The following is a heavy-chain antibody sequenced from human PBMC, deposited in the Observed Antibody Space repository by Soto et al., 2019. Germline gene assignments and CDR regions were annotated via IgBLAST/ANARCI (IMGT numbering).Heavy chain of an antibody. V-gene: IGHV1-45*02. CDR3: AGGGAGSGPFTWELPDH. CDR1: GNTFTYRY. Sequence: SVKVSCKALGNTFTYRYLHWVRQAPGQAFEWMGWITPFSGDVHYAQKFQERVTITRDRSINTAYMQMSSLRSEDTAMYFCAGGGAGSGPFTWELPDHWGQGTLVTVSS. J-gene: IGHJ4*02. CDR2: ITPFSGDV. D-gene: IGHD1-26*01.